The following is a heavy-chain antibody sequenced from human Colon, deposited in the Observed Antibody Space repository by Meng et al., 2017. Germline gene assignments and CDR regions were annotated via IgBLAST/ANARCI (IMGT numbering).Heavy chain of an antibody. CDR1: GGSINSGGNY. Sequence: GQLPGLGPGLVKPSQTLSLTCTVSGGSINSGGNYWSWIRQHPGKGLEWMGYIYKTGDNYYNPSLKSQVTISIDTSKNQFSLNLTSVTAADTAVYYCARARGGIVAEFFGYWGQGILVTVSS. D-gene: IGHD1-26*01. CDR2: IYKTGDN. J-gene: IGHJ4*02. CDR3: ARARGGIVAEFFGY. V-gene: IGHV4-31*01.